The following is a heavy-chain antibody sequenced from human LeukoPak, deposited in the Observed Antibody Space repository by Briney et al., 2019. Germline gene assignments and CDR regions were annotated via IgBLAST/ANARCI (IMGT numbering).Heavy chain of an antibody. CDR1: GGTFGNNA. Sequence: GASVKVSCKASGGTFGNNAFSWVRQAPGRGLEWMGRIIPVLDVAHYAQKFQGTVTITADRSTTALYMELTNLTSEDTTVYRCARCLLPDGSNSYYDYGVDVWRQGTTVTVSS. D-gene: IGHD5-24*01. J-gene: IGHJ6*02. V-gene: IGHV1-69*04. CDR3: ARCLLPDGSNSYYDYGVDV. CDR2: IIPVLDVA.